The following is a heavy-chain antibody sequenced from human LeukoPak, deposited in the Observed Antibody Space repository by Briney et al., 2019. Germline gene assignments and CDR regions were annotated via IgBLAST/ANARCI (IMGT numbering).Heavy chain of an antibody. CDR2: ISGSGGST. J-gene: IGHJ3*02. Sequence: GGSLRLSCAASGFTFSSYWMHWVRQAPGKGLVWVSAISGSGGSTYYADSVKGRFTISRDNSKNTLYLQMNSLRAEDTALYYCAKPEQDDAFDIWGQGTMVTVSS. V-gene: IGHV3-23*01. CDR1: GFTFSSYW. CDR3: AKPEQDDAFDI. D-gene: IGHD1/OR15-1a*01.